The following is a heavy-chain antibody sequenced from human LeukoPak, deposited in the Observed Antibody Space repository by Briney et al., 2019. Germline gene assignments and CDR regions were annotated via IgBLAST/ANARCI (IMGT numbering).Heavy chain of an antibody. CDR2: ISYDGSNK. CDR3: ARDYKGDLAFDI. Sequence: PGGSLRLSCAASGFTFSSYAMHWVRQAPGKGLEWVAVISYDGSNKYYADSVKGRFTISRDNSKNTLYLQMNSLRAEDTAVYYCARDYKGDLAFDIWGQGAMVTVSS. V-gene: IGHV3-30*04. J-gene: IGHJ3*02. CDR1: GFTFSSYA. D-gene: IGHD2-21*02.